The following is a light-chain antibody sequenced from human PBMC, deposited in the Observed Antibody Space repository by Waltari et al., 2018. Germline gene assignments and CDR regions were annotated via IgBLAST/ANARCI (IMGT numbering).Light chain of an antibody. CDR3: ETWDPSLPAAL. J-gene: IGLJ2*01. Sequence: QSVLTQPPSMSAAPGQTVTISCSGSNSNIGNNYVFGYQQLPETAPKLLIYDSNKRREGMPYRFSGSTSDTSATLAIPGLQTGDEADYYCETWDPSLPAALFGGGTRLTVL. V-gene: IGLV1-51*01. CDR2: DSN. CDR1: NSNIGNNY.